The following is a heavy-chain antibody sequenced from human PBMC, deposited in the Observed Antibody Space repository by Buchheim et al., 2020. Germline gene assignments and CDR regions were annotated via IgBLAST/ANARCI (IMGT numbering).Heavy chain of an antibody. Sequence: EVQLVQSGAEVKKPGESLKISCKGSGYSFTSYWIGWVRQMPGKGLEWMGIIYPGDSDTRYSPSFQGQVTISADKSISTAYLQCSSLKASDTAMYYCARRTAHIVATGGEHSTRTYYYYYGMDVWGQGTT. V-gene: IGHV5-51*01. D-gene: IGHD5-12*01. CDR1: GYSFTSYW. CDR2: IYPGDSDT. J-gene: IGHJ6*02. CDR3: ARRTAHIVATGGEHSTRTYYYYYGMDV.